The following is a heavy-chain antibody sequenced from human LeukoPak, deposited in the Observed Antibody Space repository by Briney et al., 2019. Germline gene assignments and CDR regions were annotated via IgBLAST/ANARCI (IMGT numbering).Heavy chain of an antibody. V-gene: IGHV3-74*01. Sequence: PGGSLRLSCAASGFTFSSYEMNWVRQAPGKGLVWVSRINSDGSSTSYADSVKGRFTISRDNAKNTLYLQMNSLRAEDTAVYYCARDYSSSTPYNWFDPWGQGTLVTVSS. D-gene: IGHD6-6*01. CDR2: INSDGSST. J-gene: IGHJ5*02. CDR1: GFTFSSYE. CDR3: ARDYSSSTPYNWFDP.